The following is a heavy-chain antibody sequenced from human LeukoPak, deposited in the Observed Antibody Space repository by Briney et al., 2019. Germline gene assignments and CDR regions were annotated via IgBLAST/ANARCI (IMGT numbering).Heavy chain of an antibody. CDR1: GYTFTGYY. CDR3: AREALYYFDY. V-gene: IGHV1-18*04. J-gene: IGHJ4*02. Sequence: ASVTVSFKASGYTFTGYYMHWVRQAPGQGLEWMGWISAYNGNTNYAQKLQGRVTMTTDTSTSTAYMELRSLRSDDTAVYYCAREALYYFDYWGQGTLVTVSS. CDR2: ISAYNGNT.